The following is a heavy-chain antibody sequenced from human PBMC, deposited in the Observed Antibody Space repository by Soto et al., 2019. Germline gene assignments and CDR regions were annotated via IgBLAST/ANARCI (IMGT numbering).Heavy chain of an antibody. CDR3: ARGNTISSKWDY. D-gene: IGHD3-3*02. J-gene: IGHJ4*02. V-gene: IGHV1-69*01. CDR1: GGTFSSYA. CDR2: IIPNIGTA. Sequence: QVQLVQSGAEVKKPGSSVKVSCKASGGTFSSYAISWVRQAPGQGLEWMGGIIPNIGTANYAQKFQSRVTITEDESTSTAYMELSSLRSEDKAVYYCARGNTISSKWDYWGQGTLVTVSS.